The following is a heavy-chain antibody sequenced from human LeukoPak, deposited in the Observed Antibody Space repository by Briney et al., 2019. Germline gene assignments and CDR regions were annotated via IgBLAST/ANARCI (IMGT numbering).Heavy chain of an antibody. CDR2: ISAYNGNT. CDR1: GYTLTELS. CDR3: ARVGAYCTSTSCLDY. J-gene: IGHJ4*02. V-gene: IGHV1-18*01. Sequence: ASVKVSCKVSGYTLTELSMHWVRQAPGQGLEWMVWISAYNGNTNYAQKLQGRVTMITDTSTSTAYMELRSLTSDDTAVYYCARVGAYCTSTSCLDYWGQGTLVTVSS. D-gene: IGHD2-2*01.